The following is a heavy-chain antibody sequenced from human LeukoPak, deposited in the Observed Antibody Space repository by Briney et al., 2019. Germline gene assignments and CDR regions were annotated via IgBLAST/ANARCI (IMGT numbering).Heavy chain of an antibody. J-gene: IGHJ6*03. CDR1: GGSITSYY. CDR2: TYYSGST. D-gene: IGHD3-3*01. V-gene: IGHV4-59*01. CDR3: ARSPEPRDFLEWFRGMDV. Sequence: ASETLSLTCSVSGGSITSYYWSWIRQPPGKGLEWIGYTYYSGSTKYNPSLKSRVTISVDTSKSQFSLELSSVTAADTAVYYCARSPEPRDFLEWFRGMDVWGKGTTVTVSS.